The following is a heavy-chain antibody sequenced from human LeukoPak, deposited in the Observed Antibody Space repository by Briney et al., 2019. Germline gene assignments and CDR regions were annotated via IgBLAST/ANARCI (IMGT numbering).Heavy chain of an antibody. J-gene: IGHJ4*02. CDR2: IKDDGSQR. CDR3: ARGTQYFDY. V-gene: IGHV3-7*03. Sequence: GGSLRLSCAASGFTFSTYWMSWVRQTPGKGLERVATIKDDGSQRHFVDSMKGRFTVSRDNARNSLYLQMSSLRVEDTAVYYCARGTQYFDYWGQGTLVTVSS. CDR1: GFTFSTYW.